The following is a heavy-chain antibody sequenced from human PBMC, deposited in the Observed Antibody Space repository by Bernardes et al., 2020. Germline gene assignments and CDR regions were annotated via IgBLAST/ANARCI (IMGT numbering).Heavy chain of an antibody. CDR1: GFTFSSYC. CDR2: INSDGSST. J-gene: IGHJ6*02. CDR3: ARDLPYYDFWPTGMDV. D-gene: IGHD3-3*01. V-gene: IGHV3-74*01. Sequence: GGSLRLSCAASGFTFSSYCMHWVRQAPGKGLVWVSRINSDGSSTSYADSVKGRFTISRDNAKNTLYLQMNSLRAEDTAVYYCARDLPYYDFWPTGMDVWGQGTTVTVSS.